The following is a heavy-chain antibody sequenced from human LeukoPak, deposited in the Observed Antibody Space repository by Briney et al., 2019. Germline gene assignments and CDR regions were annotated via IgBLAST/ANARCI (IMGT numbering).Heavy chain of an antibody. J-gene: IGHJ3*02. CDR2: ISYDGSNK. Sequence: GGSLRLSCAASGFTFSSYAMHWVRQAPGKGLEWVAVISYDGSNKYYADSVKGRFTISRDNSKNTLYLQMNSLRAEDTAVYYCAKELWGYDILTGDAFDIWGQGTMVTVSS. CDR3: AKELWGYDILTGDAFDI. V-gene: IGHV3-30*04. D-gene: IGHD3-9*01. CDR1: GFTFSSYA.